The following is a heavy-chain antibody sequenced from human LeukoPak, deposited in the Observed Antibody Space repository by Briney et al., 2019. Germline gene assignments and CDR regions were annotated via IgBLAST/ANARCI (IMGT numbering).Heavy chain of an antibody. J-gene: IGHJ4*02. CDR3: AKFRSTMVRGAIDY. CDR1: GFTFSSYG. V-gene: IGHV3-30*18. Sequence: PGGSLRLSCAASGFTFSSYGMHWVRQAPGKGLEWVAVISYDGSSKYYADSVKGRFTISRDNSKNTLYLQMNSLRAEDTAVYYCAKFRSTMVRGAIDYWGQGTLVTVSS. D-gene: IGHD3-10*01. CDR2: ISYDGSSK.